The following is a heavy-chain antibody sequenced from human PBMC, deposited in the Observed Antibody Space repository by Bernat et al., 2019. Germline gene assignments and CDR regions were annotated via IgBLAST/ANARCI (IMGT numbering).Heavy chain of an antibody. CDR3: ARKAPDCSSTSCYNYYYYMDV. J-gene: IGHJ6*03. V-gene: IGHV3-30*03. D-gene: IGHD2-2*01. CDR1: GFTFSSSG. CDR2: ISYDGSNK. Sequence: QVQLVESGGGVVQPGRSLRLSCAAPGFTFSSSGMHWVRQAPGKGLEWVAVISYDGSNKYYAGSVKGRFTISRDKSKNTLYLQMHSMRAEDTAVYYCARKAPDCSSTSCYNYYYYMDVWGKGTTVTVSS.